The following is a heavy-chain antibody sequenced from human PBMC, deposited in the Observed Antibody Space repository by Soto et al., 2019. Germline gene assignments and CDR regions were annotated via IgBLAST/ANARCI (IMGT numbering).Heavy chain of an antibody. J-gene: IGHJ5*02. CDR1: GYTFTSYG. D-gene: IGHD3-3*01. CDR2: ISAYNGNT. Sequence: ASVEVSCEASGYTFTSYGISWVRQAPGQGLEWMGWISAYNGNTNYAQKLQGRVTMTTDTSTSTAYMELRSLRSDDTAVYYCARVNDFWSGSNWFDPWGQGTLVTVSS. V-gene: IGHV1-18*01. CDR3: ARVNDFWSGSNWFDP.